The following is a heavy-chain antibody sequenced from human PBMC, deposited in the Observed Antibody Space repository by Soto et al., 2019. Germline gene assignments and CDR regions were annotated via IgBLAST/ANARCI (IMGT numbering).Heavy chain of an antibody. J-gene: IGHJ6*02. Sequence: EVQLLESGGGLVQPGGSLRLSCAASGFTFSSYAMSWVRQAPGKGLEWVSAISGSGGSTYYADSVKGRFTISRDNSKNTLYLQMNSLRAVDTAVYYGAKGGMVRGAVYYYYGMDVWGQGTTVTVSS. CDR3: AKGGMVRGAVYYYYGMDV. CDR1: GFTFSSYA. D-gene: IGHD3-10*01. V-gene: IGHV3-23*01. CDR2: ISGSGGST.